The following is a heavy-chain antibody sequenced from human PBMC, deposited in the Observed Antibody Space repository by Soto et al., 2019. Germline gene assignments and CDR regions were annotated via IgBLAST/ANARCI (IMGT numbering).Heavy chain of an antibody. Sequence: GGSLRLSCAASGFTFSDYYMSWIRQAPGKGLEWVSYISSSGSTIYYADSVKGRFTISRDNAKNSLYLQMNSLRAEDTAVYYCARDFDIVVVPAAINNWFDPWGQGT. V-gene: IGHV3-11*01. CDR1: GFTFSDYY. J-gene: IGHJ5*02. CDR2: ISSSGSTI. CDR3: ARDFDIVVVPAAINNWFDP. D-gene: IGHD2-2*01.